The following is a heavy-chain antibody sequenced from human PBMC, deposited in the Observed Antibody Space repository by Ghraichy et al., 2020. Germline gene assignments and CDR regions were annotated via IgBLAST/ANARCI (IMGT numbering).Heavy chain of an antibody. CDR2: ISGSGGST. D-gene: IGHD1-26*01. V-gene: IGHV3-23*01. Sequence: GGSLRLSCAASGFTFSSYAMSWVRQAPGKGLEWVSAISGSGGSTYYADSVKGRFTISRDNSKNTLYLQMNSLRAEDTAVYYCAKDFSLAMYSGSYVANFDYWGQGTLVTVSS. J-gene: IGHJ4*02. CDR1: GFTFSSYA. CDR3: AKDFSLAMYSGSYVANFDY.